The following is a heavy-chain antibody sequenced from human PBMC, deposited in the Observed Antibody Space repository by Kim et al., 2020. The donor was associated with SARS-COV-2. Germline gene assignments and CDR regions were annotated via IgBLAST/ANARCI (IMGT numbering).Heavy chain of an antibody. J-gene: IGHJ6*02. D-gene: IGHD6-13*01. CDR2: ISYDGSNK. CDR1: GFTFSSYA. Sequence: GGSLRLSCAASGFTFSSYAMHWVRQAPGKGLEWVAVISYDGSNKYYADSVKGRFTISRDNSKNTLYLQMNSPRAEDTAVYYCARDLSEAGSSWLAEVYYYYYGMDVWGQGTTVTVSS. V-gene: IGHV3-30*04. CDR3: ARDLSEAGSSWLAEVYYYYYGMDV.